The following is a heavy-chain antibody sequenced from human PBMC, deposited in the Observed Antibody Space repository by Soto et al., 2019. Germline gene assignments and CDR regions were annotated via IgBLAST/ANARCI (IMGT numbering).Heavy chain of an antibody. D-gene: IGHD2-21*01. V-gene: IGHV3-23*01. CDR3: AKGPPYCGGDCYSYNWFDP. Sequence: EVQLLESGGGLVQPGGSLRLSCAASGFTVSSYAMSRVRQAPGKGLEWVSAISGSGGSTYYADSVKGRFTISRDNSKNTLYLQMNSLRAEDTAVYYCAKGPPYCGGDCYSYNWFDPWGQGTLVTVSS. J-gene: IGHJ5*02. CDR2: ISGSGGST. CDR1: GFTVSSYA.